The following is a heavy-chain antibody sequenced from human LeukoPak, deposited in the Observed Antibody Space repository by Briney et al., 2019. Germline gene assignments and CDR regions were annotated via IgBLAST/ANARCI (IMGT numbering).Heavy chain of an antibody. CDR1: GFTFDDYG. V-gene: IGHV3-20*04. CDR2: ITRNGDRT. CDR3: TRGVGSNFGSDS. D-gene: IGHD3-16*01. Sequence: GGSLRLSCAASGFTFDDYGMNCVRQAPGKGLECVSGITRNGDRTGYTDSVKGRFTISRDDAKNSLYLQMNSLRAEDTALYYCTRGVGSNFGSDSWGQGTLVTVSS. J-gene: IGHJ4*02.